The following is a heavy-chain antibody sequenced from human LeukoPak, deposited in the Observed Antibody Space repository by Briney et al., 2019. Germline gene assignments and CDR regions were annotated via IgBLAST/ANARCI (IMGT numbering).Heavy chain of an antibody. CDR2: ISYDGNNK. D-gene: IGHD2-15*01. CDR1: EFTFSTFA. CDR3: ARDRRYCSGGSCYSEGRDY. Sequence: PGGSLRLSCAASEFTFSTFAMHWGRQAPRKGLEWGAVISYDGNNKYYADSVKGRFTISRDNSKNTLYLQMNSLRAEDTALYYCARDRRYCSGGSCYSEGRDYWGQGTLVTVSS. V-gene: IGHV3-30*01. J-gene: IGHJ4*02.